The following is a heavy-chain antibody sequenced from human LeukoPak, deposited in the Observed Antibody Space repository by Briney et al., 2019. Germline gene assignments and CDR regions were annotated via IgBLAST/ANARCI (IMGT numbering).Heavy chain of an antibody. CDR3: ARDRGSGSYYGY. V-gene: IGHV3-74*01. CDR2: INTDGSST. D-gene: IGHD3-10*01. J-gene: IGHJ4*02. Sequence: GGSLRLSCAASGFTFSSYWMHWVRQAPGKGLVWVSRINTDGSSTSYADSVKGRFTISRDTAKNTLYLQMNSLRAEDTAVYYCARDRGSGSYYGYWSQGTLVTVSS. CDR1: GFTFSSYW.